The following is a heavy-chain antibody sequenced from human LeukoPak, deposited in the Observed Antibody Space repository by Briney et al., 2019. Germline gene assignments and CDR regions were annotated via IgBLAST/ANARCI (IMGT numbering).Heavy chain of an antibody. V-gene: IGHV5-51*01. D-gene: IGHD6-19*01. CDR1: GYIFTNYW. Sequence: GESLKISCKGSGYIFTNYWIAWVRQMPGEGLEWMGMIYSGDSDTRYSPSFQGQVTISVDKSISTAYLQWSSLKASDSAIYYCARHQQWSDYWGQGTLVTVSS. CDR2: IYSGDSDT. J-gene: IGHJ4*02. CDR3: ARHQQWSDY.